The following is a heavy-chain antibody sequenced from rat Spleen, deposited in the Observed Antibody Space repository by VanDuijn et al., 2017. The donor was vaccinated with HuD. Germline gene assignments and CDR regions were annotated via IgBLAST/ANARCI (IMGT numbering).Heavy chain of an antibody. D-gene: IGHD1-7*01. CDR1: GYSITSNY. J-gene: IGHJ2*01. V-gene: IGHV3-1*01. CDR3: ARYRNSMGLFDY. CDR2: ISYSGST. Sequence: EVQLQESGPGLVKPSQSLSLTCSVTGYSITSNYWGWIRKFPGNKMEWMGYISYSGSTSYNPSLKSRISIIRDTSKNHFFLQLNSVTTEDTATYYCARYRNSMGLFDYWGQGLMVTVSS.